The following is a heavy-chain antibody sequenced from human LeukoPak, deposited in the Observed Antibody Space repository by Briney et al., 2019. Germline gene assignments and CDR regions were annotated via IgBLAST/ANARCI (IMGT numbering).Heavy chain of an antibody. V-gene: IGHV4-4*07. Sequence: PSETLFLTCTVSGGSISSYYWSWIRQPAGKGLEWIGRIYTSGSTNYNPSLKSRVTMSVDTSKNQFSLKLSSVTAADTAVYYCARHGRTVTYHWYFDLWGRGTLVTVSS. CDR3: ARHGRTVTYHWYFDL. CDR1: GGSISSYY. J-gene: IGHJ2*01. D-gene: IGHD4-17*01. CDR2: IYTSGST.